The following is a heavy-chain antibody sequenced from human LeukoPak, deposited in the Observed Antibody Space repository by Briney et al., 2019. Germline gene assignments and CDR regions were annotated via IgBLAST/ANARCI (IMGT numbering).Heavy chain of an antibody. J-gene: IGHJ6*02. D-gene: IGHD2-15*01. V-gene: IGHV4-61*08. Sequence: SETLSLTCTVSGGSISSGGSYWSWIRLHPGNGLEWIGFISYSGSTNYNPSLKSRVTISVDTSKNQFSLKLSSVTDADTAVYYCARVNRSWGYYYYGMDVWGQGTTVTVSS. CDR2: ISYSGST. CDR3: ARVNRSWGYYYYGMDV. CDR1: GGSISSGGSY.